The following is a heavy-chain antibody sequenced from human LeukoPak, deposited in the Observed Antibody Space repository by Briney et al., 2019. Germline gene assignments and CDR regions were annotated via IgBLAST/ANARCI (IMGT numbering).Heavy chain of an antibody. J-gene: IGHJ4*02. V-gene: IGHV4-39*01. CDR3: ARQRFRVGYSYGRIDY. CDR1: GGSISSGGLY. Sequence: SETLSLTCTVSGGSISSGGLYWSWIRQPPGKGLEWIGEINHSGSTNYNPSLKSRVTISVDTSKNQFSLKLSSVTAADTAVYYCARQRFRVGYSYGRIDYWGQGTLVTVSS. CDR2: INHSGST. D-gene: IGHD5-18*01.